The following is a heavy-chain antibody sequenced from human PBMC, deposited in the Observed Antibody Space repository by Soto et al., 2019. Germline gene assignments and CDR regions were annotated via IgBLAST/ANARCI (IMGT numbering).Heavy chain of an antibody. D-gene: IGHD2-8*02. CDR1: GFTFSSYA. CDR3: ARASGLVVGGVGGDGMDV. CDR2: ISYDGSNK. Sequence: QVQLVESGGGVVQPGRSLRLSCAASGFTFSSYAMHWVRQAPGKGLEWVAVISYDGSNKYYADSVKGRFTISRDNSKNTLYLQMNSRRAEDTAVYYCARASGLVVGGVGGDGMDVWGQGTTVTVSS. V-gene: IGHV3-30-3*01. J-gene: IGHJ6*02.